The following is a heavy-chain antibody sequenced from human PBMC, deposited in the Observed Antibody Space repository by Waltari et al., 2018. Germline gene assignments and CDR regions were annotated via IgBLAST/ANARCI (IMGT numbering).Heavy chain of an antibody. CDR2: IYYSGST. CDR1: GGSISSYY. J-gene: IGHJ6*02. CDR3: ARVVISSWYYYGMDV. V-gene: IGHV4-59*01. Sequence: QVQLQESGPGLVKPSETLSLTCTVSGGSISSYYWSWIRQPPGKGLEWIGYIYYSGSTTYNPSLKSRVTISVDTSKNQFSLKLSSVTAADTAVYYCARVVISSWYYYGMDVWGQGTTVTVSS. D-gene: IGHD6-13*01.